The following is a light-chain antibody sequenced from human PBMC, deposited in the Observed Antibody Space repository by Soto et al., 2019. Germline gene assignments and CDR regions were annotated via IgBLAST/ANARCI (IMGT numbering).Light chain of an antibody. CDR1: SSDVGGYNY. CDR2: DVS. V-gene: IGLV2-14*01. CDR3: SSYTSSSTLFYV. Sequence: QSVLTQPASVSGAHGQSIAISCTGTSSDVGGYNYVSWYQQHPGKAPKLMVYDVSNRPSGVSNRFSGSKSGNTASLTISGLQAEDEADYYCSSYTSSSTLFYVFGTGTKVTGL. J-gene: IGLJ1*01.